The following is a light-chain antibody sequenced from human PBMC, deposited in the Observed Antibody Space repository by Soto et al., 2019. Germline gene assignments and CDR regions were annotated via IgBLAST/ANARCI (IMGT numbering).Light chain of an antibody. CDR1: QSVDSNF. CDR3: LRYGRSPGWT. J-gene: IGKJ1*01. Sequence: EVVFTQSPGAPSFSPGERAALSFRALQSVDSNFLAWYQQRPGQAPRLLIYATSSRATGIPARFSGSGSGTDFTLTISRLEPEDFAVYYCLRYGRSPGWTFGQGTKVDIK. CDR2: ATS. V-gene: IGKV3-20*01.